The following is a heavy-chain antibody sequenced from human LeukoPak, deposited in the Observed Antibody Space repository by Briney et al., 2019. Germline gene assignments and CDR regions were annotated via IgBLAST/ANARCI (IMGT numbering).Heavy chain of an antibody. D-gene: IGHD3-22*01. CDR1: GFTFSSYE. V-gene: IGHV3-48*03. J-gene: IGHJ4*02. CDR2: ISSSGSTI. Sequence: QTGGSLRLSCAAPGFTFSSYEMNWVRQAPGKELEWVSYISSSGSTIYYADSVKGRFTISRDNAKNSLYLQMNSLRAEDTAVYYCAKTESSGYYYFDYSGQGTLVTVSS. CDR3: AKTESSGYYYFDY.